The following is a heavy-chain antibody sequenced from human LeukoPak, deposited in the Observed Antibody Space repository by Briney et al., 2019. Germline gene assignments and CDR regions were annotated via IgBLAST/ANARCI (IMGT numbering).Heavy chain of an antibody. J-gene: IGHJ4*02. CDR1: GGSFSGYY. CDR3: ARGSKTRSVTTHFDY. CDR2: INHSGST. Sequence: SETLSLTCAVYGGSFSGYYLSWIRQPPGKGLEWIGEINHSGSTNYNPSLKSRVTISVDTSKNQFSLKLSSVTAADTAVYYCARGSKTRSVTTHFDYWGQGTLVTVSS. V-gene: IGHV4-34*01. D-gene: IGHD4-17*01.